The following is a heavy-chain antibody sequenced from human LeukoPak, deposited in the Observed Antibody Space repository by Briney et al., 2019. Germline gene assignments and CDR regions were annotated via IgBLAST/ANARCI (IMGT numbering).Heavy chain of an antibody. V-gene: IGHV4-34*01. D-gene: IGHD3-10*01. CDR1: GGSFSGYY. J-gene: IGHJ6*02. Sequence: PSETLSLTCAVYGGSFSGYYWSWIRQPPGKGLEWIGEINHSGSTNYNPSLKSRVTISVDTSKNQFSLKLSSVTAADTAVYYCARGKSGITMVRGAVSYGMDVWGQGTTVTVSS. CDR3: ARGKSGITMVRGAVSYGMDV. CDR2: INHSGST.